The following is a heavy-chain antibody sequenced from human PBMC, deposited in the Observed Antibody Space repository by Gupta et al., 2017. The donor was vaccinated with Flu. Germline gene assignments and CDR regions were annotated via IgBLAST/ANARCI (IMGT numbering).Heavy chain of an antibody. CDR2: ISHDGSTR. J-gene: IGHJ6*02. V-gene: IGHV3-30*18. CDR1: GFSFSNYG. D-gene: IGHD1-7*01. Sequence: GFSFSNYGIHWVRQAPGKGLEWVASISHDGSTRNYADSVQGRFTISRDNSEGRLYLQMSSLRIEDTAVYYCAKDWRWNYNNYGMNVWGQGTTVTVSS. CDR3: AKDWRWNYNNYGMNV.